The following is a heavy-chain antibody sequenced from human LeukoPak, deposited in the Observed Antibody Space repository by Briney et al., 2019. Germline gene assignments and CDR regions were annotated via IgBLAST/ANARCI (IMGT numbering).Heavy chain of an antibody. Sequence: ASVKVSCKASGYTFTNYAMHWVRQAPGQRLEWMGWINAGHGNTKYSQEFQGRVTITRDTSASTAYMELSSLRSEDTAVYYCARDPTGYYDSSGYDYWGQGTLVTVSS. CDR3: ARDPTGYYDSSGYDY. V-gene: IGHV1-3*03. J-gene: IGHJ4*02. D-gene: IGHD3-22*01. CDR2: INAGHGNT. CDR1: GYTFTNYA.